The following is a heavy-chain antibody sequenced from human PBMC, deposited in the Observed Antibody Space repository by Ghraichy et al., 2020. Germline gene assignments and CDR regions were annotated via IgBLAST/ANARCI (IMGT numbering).Heavy chain of an antibody. CDR1: GFIFSGSA. V-gene: IGHV3-73*01. J-gene: IGHJ4*02. CDR3: TRRYYHDASGYYQGDY. Sequence: GGSLRLSCAASGFIFSGSAMHWVRQASGKGLEWVGRIRSKANNYATSYDASVKGRFTISRDDSTNTAYLQMNSLKTEDTAVYYCTRRYYHDASGYYQGDYWGQGTLVTVSS. D-gene: IGHD3-22*01. CDR2: IRSKANNYAT.